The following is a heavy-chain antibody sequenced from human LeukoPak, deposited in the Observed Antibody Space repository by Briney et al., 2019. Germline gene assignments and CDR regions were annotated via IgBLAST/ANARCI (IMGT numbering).Heavy chain of an antibody. V-gene: IGHV3-15*01. CDR3: TTAPLYYYDSSGPLPGWFDP. J-gene: IGHJ5*02. Sequence: GGSLRLSCAASGFTFSNAWMSWVRQAPGKGLEWVGRIKSKTDGGTTDYAAPVKGRFTISRDDSKNTLYLQMNSLKTEDTAVYYCTTAPLYYYDSSGPLPGWFDPWGQGTLVTVSS. D-gene: IGHD3-22*01. CDR2: IKSKTDGGTT. CDR1: GFTFSNAW.